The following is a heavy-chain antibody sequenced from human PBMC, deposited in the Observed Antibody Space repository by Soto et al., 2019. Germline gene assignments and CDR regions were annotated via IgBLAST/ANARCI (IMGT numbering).Heavy chain of an antibody. J-gene: IGHJ6*02. CDR3: AIVVVVAAPPRWFAP. D-gene: IGHD2-15*01. CDR1: GGSISSYY. CDR2: IYYSGST. Sequence: PSETLSLTCTVSGGSISSYYWSWIRQPPGKGLEWIGYIYYSGSTNYNPSLKSRVTISVDTSKNQFSLKLSSVTAADTAVYYCAIVVVVAAPPRWFAPWGQGTSVPVSS. V-gene: IGHV4-59*08.